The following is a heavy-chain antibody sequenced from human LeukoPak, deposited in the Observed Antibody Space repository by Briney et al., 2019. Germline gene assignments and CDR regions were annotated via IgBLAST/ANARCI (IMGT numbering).Heavy chain of an antibody. J-gene: IGHJ4*02. V-gene: IGHV4-59*01. CDR2: IYYSGST. Sequence: SETLSLTCTVSGGSISSYYWSWIRQPPGKGLEWIGYIYYSGSTNYNPSLKSRVTISVDTSKNQFSLKLSSVTAADTAVYYCARAYYQNYLDYWGQGTLVTVSS. CDR1: GGSISSYY. CDR3: ARAYYQNYLDY. D-gene: IGHD3-10*01.